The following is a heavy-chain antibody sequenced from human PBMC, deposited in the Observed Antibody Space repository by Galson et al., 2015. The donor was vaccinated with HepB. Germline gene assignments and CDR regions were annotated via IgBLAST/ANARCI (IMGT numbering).Heavy chain of an antibody. D-gene: IGHD3-10*01. J-gene: IGHJ2*01. CDR1: GFTFGGYA. Sequence: FLRLSCATSGFTFGGYAMSWFRQTPGKGLEWIGFIRKRAYGGTTEYAASLKGKFTISRDDSKSIAYLQMNRLKTEDTAVYYCARGNYYYGSGSSPWYSDLWGRGTLVTV. CDR2: IRKRAYGGTT. CDR3: ARGNYYYGSGSSPWYSDL. V-gene: IGHV3-49*03.